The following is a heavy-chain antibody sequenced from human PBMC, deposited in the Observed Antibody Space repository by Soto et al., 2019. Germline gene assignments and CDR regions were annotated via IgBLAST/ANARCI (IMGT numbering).Heavy chain of an antibody. CDR1: GGSFTSNNW. D-gene: IGHD1-7*01. CDR3: VTTRDGTTFFPH. Sequence: SETLSLTCAVSGGSFTSNNWWTWVRQPPGQGLEWIGEIYRTGSTNYNPSLKSRVTISLDKSENQFSLKVTSLTAADTAMYYCVTTRDGTTFFPHWGQGTPVTVSS. V-gene: IGHV4-4*02. J-gene: IGHJ4*02. CDR2: IYRTGST.